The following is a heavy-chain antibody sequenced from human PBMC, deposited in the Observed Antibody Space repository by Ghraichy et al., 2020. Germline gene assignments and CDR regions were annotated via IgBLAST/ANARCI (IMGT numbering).Heavy chain of an antibody. D-gene: IGHD6-19*01. Sequence: GESLNISCAASGFTFSSYAMSWVRQAPGKGLEWVSAISGSGGSTYYADSVKGRFTISRDNSKNTLYLQMNSLRAEDTAVYYCADKPRYSSGWGYYGMDVWGQGTTVTVSS. CDR2: ISGSGGST. CDR1: GFTFSSYA. V-gene: IGHV3-23*01. CDR3: ADKPRYSSGWGYYGMDV. J-gene: IGHJ6*02.